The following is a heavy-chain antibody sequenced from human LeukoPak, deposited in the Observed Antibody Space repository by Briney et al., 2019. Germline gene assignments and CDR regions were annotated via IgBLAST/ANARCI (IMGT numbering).Heavy chain of an antibody. Sequence: PGRSLRLSCAASGFTFSSYGMHWVRQAPGKGLEWVAVIWYDGSNKYYADSVKGRFTISRDNSKNTLYLQMNSLRAEDTAVYYCARDSAYYYDSSGYPDYWGQGTLVTVSS. V-gene: IGHV3-33*01. D-gene: IGHD3-22*01. CDR1: GFTFSSYG. CDR2: IWYDGSNK. CDR3: ARDSAYYYDSSGYPDY. J-gene: IGHJ4*02.